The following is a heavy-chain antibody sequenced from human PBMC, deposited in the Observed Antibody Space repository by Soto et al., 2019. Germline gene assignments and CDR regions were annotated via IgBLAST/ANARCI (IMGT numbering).Heavy chain of an antibody. CDR3: ARALYCSSTSCHLDY. J-gene: IGHJ4*02. CDR2: IYHNENT. D-gene: IGHD2-2*01. V-gene: IGHV4-4*02. Sequence: SETLSLTCAVSGGSISSSYWWTWVRQPPGKGLEWIGEIYHNENTNYNPSLKSRVTISMDKSKNQFSLKLSSVTAADTAVYYCARALYCSSTSCHLDYWGQGTLVTVSS. CDR1: GGSISSSYW.